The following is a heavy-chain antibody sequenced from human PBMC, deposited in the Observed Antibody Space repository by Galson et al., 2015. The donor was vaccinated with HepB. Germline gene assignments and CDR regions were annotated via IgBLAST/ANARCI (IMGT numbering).Heavy chain of an antibody. D-gene: IGHD5-12*01. CDR2: TSANNGHT. CDR3: ARGGFSGYDYAGFYFYGMDV. J-gene: IGHJ6*02. Sequence: SVKVSCKASGYTFTSYGISWVRQAPGQGLEWMGWTSANNGHTNYAQKVHNRVTMTTDTSTSTAYMELRSLRSDDTAVYYCARGGFSGYDYAGFYFYGMDVWGQGTTVTV. CDR1: GYTFTSYG. V-gene: IGHV1-18*01.